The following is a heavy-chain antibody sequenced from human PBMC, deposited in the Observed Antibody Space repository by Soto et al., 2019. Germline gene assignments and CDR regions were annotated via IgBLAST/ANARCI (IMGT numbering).Heavy chain of an antibody. D-gene: IGHD3-9*01. J-gene: IGHJ4*02. CDR1: GGTFSSYA. CDR3: AGATYYDILTGYRTDY. V-gene: IGHV1-69*13. CDR2: IIPIFGTA. Sequence: GASVKVSCKASGGTFSSYAISWLRQAPGQGLEWMGGIIPIFGTANYAQKFQGRVTITADESTSTAYMELSSLRSEDTAVYYCAGATYYDILTGYRTDYWGQGTLVTVSS.